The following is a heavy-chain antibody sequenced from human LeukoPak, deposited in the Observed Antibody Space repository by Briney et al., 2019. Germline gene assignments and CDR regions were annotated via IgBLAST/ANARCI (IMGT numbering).Heavy chain of an antibody. D-gene: IGHD5-18*01. J-gene: IGHJ4*02. V-gene: IGHV3-9*01. CDR3: AKDGGYSYGYIDY. Sequence: GGSLRLSCAASGFTFDDYAMHWVRQAPGKGLEWVSGISWNSGSIGYADSVKGRFTISRDNAKNSLYLQMNNLRAEDTALYYCAKDGGYSYGYIDYWGQGTLVTVSS. CDR2: ISWNSGSI. CDR1: GFTFDDYA.